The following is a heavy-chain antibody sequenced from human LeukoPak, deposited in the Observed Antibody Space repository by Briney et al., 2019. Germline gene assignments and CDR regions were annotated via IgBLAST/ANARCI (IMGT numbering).Heavy chain of an antibody. CDR2: IYHSGST. Sequence: SETLSLTCTVSGYSISSGYYWGWIRQPPGKGLEWIGSIYHSGSTYYNPSLKSRVTISVDTSKNQFSLKLSSVTAADTAVYYCARVGFEVASDYWGQGTLVTVSS. J-gene: IGHJ4*02. V-gene: IGHV4-38-2*02. CDR3: ARVGFEVASDY. CDR1: GYSISSGYY. D-gene: IGHD2-21*01.